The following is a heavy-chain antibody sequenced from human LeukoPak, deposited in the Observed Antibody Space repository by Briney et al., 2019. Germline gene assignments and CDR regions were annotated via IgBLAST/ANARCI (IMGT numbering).Heavy chain of an antibody. Sequence: SKTLSLTCTVSGGSISSGDYFWCWIRQPPGKGLEWIGYIYYSGSTYYNPSLKSRVTISVDTSKNQFSLKLSSVTAADTAVYYCARTITGYNWFDPWGQGTLVTVSS. V-gene: IGHV4-30-4*08. J-gene: IGHJ5*02. CDR2: IYYSGST. CDR3: ARTITGYNWFDP. D-gene: IGHD3-10*01. CDR1: GGSISSGDYF.